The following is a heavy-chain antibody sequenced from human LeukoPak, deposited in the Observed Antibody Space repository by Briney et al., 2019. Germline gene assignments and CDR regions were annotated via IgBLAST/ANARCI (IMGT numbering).Heavy chain of an antibody. CDR2: IFPGDSDT. V-gene: IGHV5-51*01. CDR1: GYTFSNYW. CDR3: AVHYYDSSGPPARFDY. D-gene: IGHD3-22*01. J-gene: IGHJ4*02. Sequence: GESLKISCKGSGYTFSNYWIGWVRQMPGKGLEWMGIIFPGDSDTRYSPSFQGQVTILADKSISTAYLQWSSLKASDTAMYYCAVHYYDSSGPPARFDYWGQGTLVTVSS.